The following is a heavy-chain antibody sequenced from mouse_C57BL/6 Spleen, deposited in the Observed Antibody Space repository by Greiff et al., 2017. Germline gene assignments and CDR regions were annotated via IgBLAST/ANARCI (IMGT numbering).Heavy chain of an antibody. J-gene: IGHJ2*01. V-gene: IGHV5-17*01. CDR3: SRQNYGSSYLRVRYFDY. D-gene: IGHD1-1*01. CDR1: GFTFSDYG. CDR2: ISSGSSTI. Sequence: EVQGVESGGGLVKPGGSLKLSCAASGFTFSDYGMHWVRQAPETGLEWVAYISSGSSTIYYADTVKGRFTISRDNAKNTLFLQMTSLRSEDTAMYYCSRQNYGSSYLRVRYFDYWGQGTTLTVSS.